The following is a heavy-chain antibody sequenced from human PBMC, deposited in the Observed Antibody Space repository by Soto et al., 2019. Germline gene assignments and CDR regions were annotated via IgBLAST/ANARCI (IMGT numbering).Heavy chain of an antibody. CDR2: IYYSGST. D-gene: IGHD1-26*01. Sequence: QVQLQESGPGLVKPSQTLSLTCTVSGGSISSGGYYWSWIRQHPGKGLEWIGYIYYSGSTYYNPSLKSRFTVPVDTSKNQFSRKLRSVTAADTAVYYCARDMWELPGYYCGMDVWGQGTTVTVSS. V-gene: IGHV4-31*03. CDR1: GGSISSGGYY. CDR3: ARDMWELPGYYCGMDV. J-gene: IGHJ6*02.